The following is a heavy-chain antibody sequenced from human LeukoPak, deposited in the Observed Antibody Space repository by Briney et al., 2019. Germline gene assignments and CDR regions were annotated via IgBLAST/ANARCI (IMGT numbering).Heavy chain of an antibody. D-gene: IGHD4-17*01. CDR1: GYTFTGYY. Sequence: ASVKVSCKASGYTFTGYYMHWVRQAPGQGLEWMGWINPNSGGANYAQKFQGRVTITADKSTSTAYMELSSLRSEDTAVYYYAISGRSTDYGDYPSFDYWGQGTLVTVSS. J-gene: IGHJ4*02. CDR2: INPNSGGA. V-gene: IGHV1-2*02. CDR3: AISGRSTDYGDYPSFDY.